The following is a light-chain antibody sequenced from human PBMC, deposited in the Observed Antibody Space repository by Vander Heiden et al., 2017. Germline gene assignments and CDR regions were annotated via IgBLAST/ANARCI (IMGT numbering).Light chain of an antibody. CDR3: QQYGSASLT. Sequence: EIVFTQSPGTLSLSPGDKATLSCRASQSVSSSYLAWYQQKPGQAPRLLIYGAASRATGIPDRFSGSGSGTDFTLTISRLEPEEFAVYYCQQYGSASLTCGGGTKVEIK. CDR1: QSVSSSY. V-gene: IGKV3-20*01. CDR2: GAA. J-gene: IGKJ4*01.